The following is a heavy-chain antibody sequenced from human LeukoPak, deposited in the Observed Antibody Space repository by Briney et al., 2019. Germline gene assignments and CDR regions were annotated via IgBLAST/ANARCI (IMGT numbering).Heavy chain of an antibody. V-gene: IGHV3-9*01. CDR2: ISWNSGSI. CDR1: GFTFDDYA. J-gene: IGHJ3*02. D-gene: IGHD5-18*01. CDR3: AKDKGIQLSLYAFDI. Sequence: GGSLRLSCAASGFTFDDYAMHWVRQAPGKGLEWVSGISWNSGSIGYADSVKGRFTISRDNAKNSLYLQMNSLRAEDTALYYCAKDKGIQLSLYAFDIWGQGTVVIVSS.